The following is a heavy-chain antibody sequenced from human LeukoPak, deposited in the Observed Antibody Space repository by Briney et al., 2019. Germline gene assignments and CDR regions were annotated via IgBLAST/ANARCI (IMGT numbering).Heavy chain of an antibody. CDR3: ARGQGTVTTH. Sequence: SETLSLTCAVSGGSFSGYYWTWIRQPPGKGLEWIGEINHSGSANYNPSLKSRVTISLDTSKNQFSLKLSSVTAADTAVYCCARGQGTVTTHWGQGTLVTVSS. D-gene: IGHD4-17*01. CDR1: GGSFSGYY. CDR2: INHSGSA. V-gene: IGHV4-34*01. J-gene: IGHJ4*02.